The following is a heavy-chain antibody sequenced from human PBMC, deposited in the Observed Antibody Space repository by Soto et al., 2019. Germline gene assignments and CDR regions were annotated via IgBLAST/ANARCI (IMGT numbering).Heavy chain of an antibody. Sequence: SAKVSSKAPGYTFNSRYRQSVQQSPGQLVQRMGIINPSGGSTSYAQKFQGRVTMTRDTSTSTVYMELSSLRHEDTAVYYCAKDGGPAYCNSPGCSADHSYYRGRGTQVTVPS. CDR3: AKDGGPAYCNSPGCSADHSYY. J-gene: IGHJ4*02. CDR2: INPSGGST. CDR1: GYTFNSRY. V-gene: IGHV1-46*02. D-gene: IGHD2-2*01.